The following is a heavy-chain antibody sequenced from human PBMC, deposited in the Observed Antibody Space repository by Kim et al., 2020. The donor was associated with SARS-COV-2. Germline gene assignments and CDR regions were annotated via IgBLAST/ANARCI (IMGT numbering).Heavy chain of an antibody. Sequence: GGSLRLSCAASGFTFSSYGMHWVRQAPGKGLEWVAVISYDGSNKYYADSVKGRFTISRDNSKNTLYLQMNSLRAEDTAVYYCAKDRLLWFGSTYYYYGMDVWGQGTTVTVSS. D-gene: IGHD3-10*01. CDR2: ISYDGSNK. V-gene: IGHV3-30*18. CDR1: GFTFSSYG. CDR3: AKDRLLWFGSTYYYYGMDV. J-gene: IGHJ6*02.